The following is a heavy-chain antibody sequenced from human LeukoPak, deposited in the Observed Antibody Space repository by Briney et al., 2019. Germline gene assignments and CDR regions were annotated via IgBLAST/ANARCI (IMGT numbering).Heavy chain of an antibody. CDR2: ISWNSGSI. CDR1: GFTFDDYA. J-gene: IGHJ4*02. D-gene: IGHD3-22*01. CDR3: AKGYYYDSSGYLDY. Sequence: PGGSLRLSCAASGFTFDDYAMHWVRQAPGKGLEWVSGISWNSGSIGYADSVKGRFTISRDNAKNSLYLQMNSLRAEDMASYYCAKGYYYDSSGYLDYWGQGTLVTVSS. V-gene: IGHV3-9*03.